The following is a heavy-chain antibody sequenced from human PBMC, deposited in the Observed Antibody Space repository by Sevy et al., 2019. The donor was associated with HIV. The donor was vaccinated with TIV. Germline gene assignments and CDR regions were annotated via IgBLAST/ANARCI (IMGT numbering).Heavy chain of an antibody. Sequence: ASVKVSCKASGYTFTSYGISWVRQAPGQGLEWMGWISAYNGNTNYAQKLQGRVTMTTDTSTGTADMELMSLRSDDTAVYYCARGGPYCGGDCYPLTPYYYYYGRDVWGQGTTVTVSS. CDR1: GYTFTSYG. CDR3: ARGGPYCGGDCYPLTPYYYYYGRDV. CDR2: ISAYNGNT. V-gene: IGHV1-18*01. J-gene: IGHJ6*02. D-gene: IGHD2-21*02.